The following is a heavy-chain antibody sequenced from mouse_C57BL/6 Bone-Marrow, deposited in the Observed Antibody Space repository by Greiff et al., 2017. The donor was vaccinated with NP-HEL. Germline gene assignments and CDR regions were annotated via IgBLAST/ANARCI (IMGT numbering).Heavy chain of an antibody. D-gene: IGHD1-1*01. CDR3: ARGYYGSSFAY. CDR2: INPSSGYT. J-gene: IGHJ3*01. V-gene: IGHV1-4*01. Sequence: VQLQQSGAELARPGASVKMSCKASGYTFTSYTVHWVKQRPGQGLEWIGYINPSSGYTKYNQKFKDKATLTADKSSSTAYMQLSSLTSEDSAVYYCARGYYGSSFAYWGQGTLVTVSA. CDR1: GYTFTSYT.